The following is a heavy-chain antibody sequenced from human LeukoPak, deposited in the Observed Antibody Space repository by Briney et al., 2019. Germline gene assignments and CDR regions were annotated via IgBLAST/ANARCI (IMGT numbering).Heavy chain of an antibody. J-gene: IGHJ4*02. CDR2: IIPIFGTA. CDR1: GGTFSSYA. CDR3: ARGSGSYSYYFDY. V-gene: IGHV1-69*05. Sequence: GSSVKVSWKASGGTFSSYAISWVRQAPGQGLEWMGGIIPIFGTANYAQKFQGRVTITTDESTSTAYMELSSLRFEDTAVYYCARGSGSYSYYFDYWGQGTLVTVSS. D-gene: IGHD1-26*01.